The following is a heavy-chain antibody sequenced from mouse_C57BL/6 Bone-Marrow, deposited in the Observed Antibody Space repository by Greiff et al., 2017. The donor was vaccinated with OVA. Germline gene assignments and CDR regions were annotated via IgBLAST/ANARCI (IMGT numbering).Heavy chain of an antibody. CDR2: ISDGGSYT. CDR1: GFTFSSYA. D-gene: IGHD2-1*01. V-gene: IGHV5-4*01. CDR3: ARDLLGLYFDY. J-gene: IGHJ2*01. Sequence: EVQLVESGGGLVKPGGSLKLSCAASGFTFSSYAMSWVRQTPEKRLEWVATISDGGSYTYYPDNVKGRFTISRDNAKNNLYLQMSHLKSEDTAMCYCARDLLGLYFDYWGQGTTLTVSS.